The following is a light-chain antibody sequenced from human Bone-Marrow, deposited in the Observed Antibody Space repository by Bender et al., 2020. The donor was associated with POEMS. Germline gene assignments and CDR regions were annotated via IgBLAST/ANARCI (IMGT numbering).Light chain of an antibody. CDR1: KLGDKY. CDR2: QDT. J-gene: IGLJ2*01. V-gene: IGLV3-1*01. CDR3: QTWDSSTGMV. Sequence: SYELTQPPSVSVSPGQTASISCSGDKLGDKYASWYQQKPGQSPLLVIYQDTKRPSGIPERFSGSNSGNTATLTISGTQAMDEADYYCQTWDSSTGMVFGGGTKLTVL.